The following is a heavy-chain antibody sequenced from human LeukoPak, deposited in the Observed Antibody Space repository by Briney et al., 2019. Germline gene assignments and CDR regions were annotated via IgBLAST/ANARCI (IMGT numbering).Heavy chain of an antibody. J-gene: IGHJ6*03. D-gene: IGHD3-10*01. CDR3: ASSPVVRGTWDYYYYYYMDV. Sequence: GGSLRLSCAASGFTFSSYAMSWVRQAPGKGLEWVSSITTSSTYIYYADSVKGRFTISRDNAKNSLYLQMNSLRAEDTAVYYCASSPVVRGTWDYYYYYYMDVWGKGTTVTVSS. CDR2: ITTSSTYI. CDR1: GFTFSSYA. V-gene: IGHV3-21*01.